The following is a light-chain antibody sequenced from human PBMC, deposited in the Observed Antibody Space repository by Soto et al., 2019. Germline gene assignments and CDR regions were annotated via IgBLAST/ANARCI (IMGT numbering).Light chain of an antibody. CDR1: QSISSW. J-gene: IGKJ1*01. V-gene: IGKV1-5*03. CDR3: QQYNSYSTWT. CDR2: KAS. Sequence: DIQMTQSPSTLSASVGDRVTITCRAIQSISSWLAWYQQKPGKAPKLLIYKASSLESGVPSRFSGSASGTEFTLTISSLQPDDFATYYCQQYNSYSTWTFGQGTKVDIK.